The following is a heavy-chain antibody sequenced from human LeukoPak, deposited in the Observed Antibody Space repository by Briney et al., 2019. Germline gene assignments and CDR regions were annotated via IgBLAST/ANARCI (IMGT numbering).Heavy chain of an antibody. CDR1: GFTFSSYA. CDR3: ARLGLEYSSSPSPFDY. V-gene: IGHV3-30-3*01. D-gene: IGHD6-6*01. CDR2: ISYDGSNK. J-gene: IGHJ4*02. Sequence: GGSLRLSCAASGFTFSSYAMHWVRQAPGKGLEWVAVISYDGSNKYYADSVKGRFTISRDNSKNTLYLQMNSLRAEDTAVYYCARLGLEYSSSPSPFDYWGQGTLVTVSS.